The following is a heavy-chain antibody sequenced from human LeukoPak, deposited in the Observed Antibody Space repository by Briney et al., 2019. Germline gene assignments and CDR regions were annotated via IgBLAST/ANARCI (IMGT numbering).Heavy chain of an antibody. CDR1: GFTFSSYW. D-gene: IGHD3-22*01. J-gene: IGHJ6*03. CDR3: ARVNYDSSGYYWYSYYYYYMDV. Sequence: GGSLRLSCAASGFTFSSYWMSWVRQAPGKGLEWVANIKQDGSEKYYVDSVKGRFTISRDNSKNTLYLQMNSLRAEDTAVYYCARVNYDSSGYYWYSYYYYYMDVWGKGTTVTISS. CDR2: IKQDGSEK. V-gene: IGHV3-7*03.